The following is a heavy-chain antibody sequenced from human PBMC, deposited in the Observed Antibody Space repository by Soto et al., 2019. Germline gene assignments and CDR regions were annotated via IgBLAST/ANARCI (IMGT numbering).Heavy chain of an antibody. CDR2: ISYDGDDQ. V-gene: IGHV3-30*18. D-gene: IGHD6-19*01. CDR1: GFTLSSYG. J-gene: IGHJ3*02. Sequence: QLVESGGGVVQPGTSLRLSCVASGFTLSSYGMHWVRQAPGKGLEWVAAISYDGDDQYYGDSVRGRFTISRDNSKSTVYLQLNRLRAEELGVYYCAKDRGHIAVAAITGGGDFHIWGQGTMVAVSS. CDR3: AKDRGHIAVAAITGGGDFHI.